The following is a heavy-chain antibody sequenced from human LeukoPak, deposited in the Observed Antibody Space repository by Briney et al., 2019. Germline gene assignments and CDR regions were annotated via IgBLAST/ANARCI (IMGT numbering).Heavy chain of an antibody. D-gene: IGHD1-26*01. Sequence: SETLSLTCTVSGGSISSYYWSWIRQPPGKGLEWIGYIYYSGSTNYNPSLKSRVTISVDTSKNQFSLKLSSVTAADTAVYYCARQRQYISFPKYSGSRDYYYYMDVWGKGTTVTISS. CDR3: ARQRQYISFPKYSGSRDYYYYMDV. V-gene: IGHV4-59*08. CDR1: GGSISSYY. CDR2: IYYSGST. J-gene: IGHJ6*03.